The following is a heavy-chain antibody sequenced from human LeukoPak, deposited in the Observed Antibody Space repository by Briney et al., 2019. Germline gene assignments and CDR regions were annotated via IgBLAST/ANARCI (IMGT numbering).Heavy chain of an antibody. V-gene: IGHV6-1*01. CDR1: GDSVSSNSAA. CDR2: TYYRSKWYN. CDR3: ARDLTLVGATTYAFDI. Sequence: SQTLSLTCAISGDSVSSNSAAWNWIRQSPSRGLEWLGRTYYRSKWYNDYAVSVKSRITINPDTSKNQFSLQLNSVTPEDTAVYYCARDLTLVGATTYAFDIWGQGTMVTVSS. D-gene: IGHD1-26*01. J-gene: IGHJ3*02.